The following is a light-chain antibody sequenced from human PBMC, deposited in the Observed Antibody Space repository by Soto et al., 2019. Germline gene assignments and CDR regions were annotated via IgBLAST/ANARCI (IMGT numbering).Light chain of an antibody. CDR2: ANI. J-gene: IGLJ2*01. Sequence: QSVLTQPPSVSGAPGQRVTISCTGSSSNIGAPYDVHWYQHLPGTAPKLLIYANINRPSGVPDRFSGSKSGTSASLAITGLQAEDEADYYCQSYDSSLNVVFGGGTQLTVL. CDR1: SSNIGAPYD. CDR3: QSYDSSLNVV. V-gene: IGLV1-40*01.